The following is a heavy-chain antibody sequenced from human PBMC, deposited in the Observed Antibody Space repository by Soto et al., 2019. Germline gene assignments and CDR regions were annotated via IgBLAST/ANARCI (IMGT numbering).Heavy chain of an antibody. CDR1: GFTFSSYW. CDR2: IKQDGSEK. V-gene: IGHV3-7*01. J-gene: IGHJ6*02. Sequence: EVQLVESGGGLVQPGGSLRLSCAASGFTFSSYWMSWVRQAPGKGLEWVANIKQDGSEKYYVDSVKGRFTISRDNAKNSLYLQVNSLRAEDTAVYYCARDGYCSSTSCSLPYYYGMDVWGQGTTVTVSS. CDR3: ARDGYCSSTSCSLPYYYGMDV. D-gene: IGHD2-2*03.